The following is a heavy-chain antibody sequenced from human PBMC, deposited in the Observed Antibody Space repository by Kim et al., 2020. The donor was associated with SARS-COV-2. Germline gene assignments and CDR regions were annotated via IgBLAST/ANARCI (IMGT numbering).Heavy chain of an antibody. CDR1: GGSISSSSYY. J-gene: IGHJ4*02. Sequence: SETLSLTCTVSGGSISSSSYYWGWIRQPPGKGLEWIGSIYYSGSTYYNPSLKSRVTISVDTSKNQFSLKLSSVTAADTAVYYCARRGTEDCDHYYFDYWGQGTPVTVSS. CDR3: ARRGTEDCDHYYFDY. V-gene: IGHV4-39*01. CDR2: IYYSGST. D-gene: IGHD1-1*01.